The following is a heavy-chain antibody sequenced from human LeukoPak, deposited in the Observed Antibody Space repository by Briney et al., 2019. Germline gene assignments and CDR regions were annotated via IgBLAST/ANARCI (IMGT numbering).Heavy chain of an antibody. D-gene: IGHD6-19*01. CDR1: GYTFTSYD. CDR3: ARGLGGSGWPEHSFDY. V-gene: IGHV1-8*01. J-gene: IGHJ4*02. Sequence: GASVKVSCRASGYTFTSYDINWVRQATGQGLEWMGWMNPNSGNTGYAQKFQGRVTMTRNTSISTAYMELSSLRSEDTAVYYCARGLGGSGWPEHSFDYWGQGTLVTVSS. CDR2: MNPNSGNT.